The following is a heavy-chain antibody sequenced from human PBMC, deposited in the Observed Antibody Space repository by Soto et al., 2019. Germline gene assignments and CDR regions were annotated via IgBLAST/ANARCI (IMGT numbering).Heavy chain of an antibody. J-gene: IGHJ4*02. V-gene: IGHV3-23*01. CDR2: ITDSGDST. Sequence: GGSLRLSCAASGFTFSNYAMIWVRQAPGKGLEWVSAITDSGDSTYYADSVKGRFTISRDNSKNTLYLQMNSLRAEDTAVYYCATPGTHYDILTGYKHYFDYWGQGTLVTVSS. D-gene: IGHD3-9*01. CDR1: GFTFSNYA. CDR3: ATPGTHYDILTGYKHYFDY.